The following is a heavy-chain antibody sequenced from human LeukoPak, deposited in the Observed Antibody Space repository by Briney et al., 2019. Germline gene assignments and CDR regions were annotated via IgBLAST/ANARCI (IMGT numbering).Heavy chain of an antibody. J-gene: IGHJ4*02. V-gene: IGHV1-8*01. Sequence: ASVKVSCKASGYTFTGYDINWVRQATGQGPEWMGWMNPNSGNTGYAQKFQGRVTMTRNTSISTAYMELSSLRSEDTAVYYCAKENRERDFDYWGQGTLVTVSS. CDR2: MNPNSGNT. CDR1: GYTFTGYD. CDR3: AKENRERDFDY. D-gene: IGHD2/OR15-2a*01.